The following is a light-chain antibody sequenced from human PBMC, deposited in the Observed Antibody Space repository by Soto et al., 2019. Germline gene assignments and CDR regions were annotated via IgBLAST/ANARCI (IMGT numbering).Light chain of an antibody. Sequence: GMSQSPATLSVSPGERAALFCRASQSVSSNLAWYQQKPGQAPRLLIYHASTRATAVPARFTASGSGTEFTLTISSLQSEDFAVYYCQQYNNWPRTFGQGTKVDIK. CDR1: QSVSSN. J-gene: IGKJ1*01. CDR2: HAS. V-gene: IGKV3-15*01. CDR3: QQYNNWPRT.